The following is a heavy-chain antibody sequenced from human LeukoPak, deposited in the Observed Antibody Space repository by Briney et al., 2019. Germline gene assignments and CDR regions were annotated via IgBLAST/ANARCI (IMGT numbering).Heavy chain of an antibody. V-gene: IGHV3-11*01. D-gene: IGHD2-2*03. CDR3: ARDGYCSSTSCSKDKWFDP. CDR2: ISSSGSTI. Sequence: GGSLRLSCAASGFTFSDYYMSWIHQAPGKGLEWVSYISSSGSTIYYADSVKGRFTISRDNAKNSLYLQMNSLRAEDTAVYYCARDGYCSSTSCSKDKWFDPWGQGTLVTVSS. CDR1: GFTFSDYY. J-gene: IGHJ5*02.